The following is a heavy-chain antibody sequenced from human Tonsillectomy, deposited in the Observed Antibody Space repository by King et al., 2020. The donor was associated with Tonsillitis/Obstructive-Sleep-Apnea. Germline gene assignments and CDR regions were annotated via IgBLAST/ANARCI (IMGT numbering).Heavy chain of an antibody. D-gene: IGHD5-18*01. CDR3: ARTRYSYGYHFDY. CDR2: IYYSGST. J-gene: IGHJ4*02. Sequence: VQLQESGPGLVKPSETLSLTCTVSGGSISSYYWSWIRQPPGKGLEWVGYIYYSGSTNYNHSLKIRVTITVDKSKNQFSLKLSSVTAADTAVYYCARTRYSYGYHFDYWGQGTLVTVSS. V-gene: IGHV4-59*08. CDR1: GGSISSYY.